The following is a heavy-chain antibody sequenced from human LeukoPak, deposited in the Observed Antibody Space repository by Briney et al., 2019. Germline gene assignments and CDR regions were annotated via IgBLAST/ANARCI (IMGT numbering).Heavy chain of an antibody. CDR2: IIPIFGTA. CDR3: ARVWEGVRPRFLGYCSSTSCYRYYYYMDV. D-gene: IGHD2-2*01. Sequence: SVKVSCKASGGTFSSYAISWVRQAPGQGLEWMGGIIPIFGTANYAQKFQGRVTITADKSTSTAYMELSSLRSEDTAVYYCARVWEGVRPRFLGYCSSTSCYRYYYYMDVWGKGTTVTVSS. V-gene: IGHV1-69*06. J-gene: IGHJ6*03. CDR1: GGTFSSYA.